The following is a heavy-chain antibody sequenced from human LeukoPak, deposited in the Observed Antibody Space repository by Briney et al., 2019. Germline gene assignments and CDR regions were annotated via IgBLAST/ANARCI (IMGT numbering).Heavy chain of an antibody. CDR1: GFTFSSYG. CDR2: IWYDGGNK. Sequence: PRGSLRLFCAASGFTFSSYGMHWVRQAPGKGLEWGAVIWYDGGNKYYADSLKGRFTISRDNSKITLYLQMNRVRAEDTAVYCCARDRLGYFDYWGQGTLVTVSS. CDR3: ARDRLGYFDY. J-gene: IGHJ4*02. V-gene: IGHV3-33*01.